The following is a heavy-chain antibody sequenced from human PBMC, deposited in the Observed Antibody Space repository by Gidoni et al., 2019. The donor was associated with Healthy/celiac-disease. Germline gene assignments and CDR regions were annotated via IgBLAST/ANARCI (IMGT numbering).Heavy chain of an antibody. CDR1: GFTCSNAW. CDR3: TTEGLVAMII. CDR2: IKSNTDGGTT. J-gene: IGHJ4*02. V-gene: IGHV3-15*01. Sequence: VQLVRPGGGVVRPGGSLRRPCAASGFTCSNAWLRWVRQAPGKGLAWVGRIKSNTDGGTTDYAAPVKGRFTISRHDSKNTLYLQMNSLKPADTAVYYCTTEGLVAMIIWGQGTLVTVSS. D-gene: IGHD5-12*01.